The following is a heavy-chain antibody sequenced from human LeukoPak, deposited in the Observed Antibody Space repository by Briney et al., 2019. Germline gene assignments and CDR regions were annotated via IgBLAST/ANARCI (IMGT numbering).Heavy chain of an antibody. CDR3: AKGEYHQDGIGENRFDN. J-gene: IGHJ4*02. V-gene: IGHV3-21*06. D-gene: IGHD5-24*01. Sequence: GGSLRLSCAASGFTFSSYSMNWVRQAPGKGLEWVSSISSSSTYIYYADSVKGRFTISRDNAKNSVFLQMSSLRPEDTAVYYCAKGEYHQDGIGENRFDNWGQGALVTVSS. CDR1: GFTFSSYS. CDR2: ISSSSTYI.